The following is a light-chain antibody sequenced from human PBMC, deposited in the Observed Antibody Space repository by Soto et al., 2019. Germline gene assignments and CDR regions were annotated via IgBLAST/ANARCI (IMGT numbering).Light chain of an antibody. Sequence: QSVLTQPPSVSGAPGQRVTISCTGSSSNIGAGYDVHWYQHLPGTAPKLLIYGNINRPSGVPHRFSGSKSGTSASLPTTGLLAEDDADYYCQPYDSSLSGVVFGGGTKLTVL. V-gene: IGLV1-40*01. CDR1: SSNIGAGYD. J-gene: IGLJ2*01. CDR2: GNI. CDR3: QPYDSSLSGVV.